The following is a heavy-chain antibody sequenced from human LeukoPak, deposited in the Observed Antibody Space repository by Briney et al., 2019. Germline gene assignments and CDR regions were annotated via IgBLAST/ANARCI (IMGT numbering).Heavy chain of an antibody. J-gene: IGHJ4*02. CDR1: GYTFASYA. V-gene: IGHV1-3*01. D-gene: IGHD6-19*01. CDR2: INAGNGNT. Sequence: ASVKVSCKASGYTFASYAMHWVRQAPGQRLEWMGWINAGNGNTKYSQKFQGRVTITRDTSASTAYMDLSSLRSEDTAVYYCARGGARSGWYGTYFDSWGQGTLVTVSS. CDR3: ARGGARSGWYGTYFDS.